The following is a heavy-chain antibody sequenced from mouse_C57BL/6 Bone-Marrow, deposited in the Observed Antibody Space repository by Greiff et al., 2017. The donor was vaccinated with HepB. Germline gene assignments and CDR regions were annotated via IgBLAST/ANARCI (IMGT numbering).Heavy chain of an antibody. D-gene: IGHD2-3*01. Sequence: VQLQQPGAELVKPGASVKVSCKASGYTFTSYWMHWVKQRPGQGLEWIGRIHPSDSDTNYNQKFKGKATLTVDKSSSTAYMQISSLTSEDSAVYYCASPSYDGYSYYYAMDYWGQGTSVTVSS. V-gene: IGHV1-74*01. CDR3: ASPSYDGYSYYYAMDY. J-gene: IGHJ4*01. CDR1: GYTFTSYW. CDR2: IHPSDSDT.